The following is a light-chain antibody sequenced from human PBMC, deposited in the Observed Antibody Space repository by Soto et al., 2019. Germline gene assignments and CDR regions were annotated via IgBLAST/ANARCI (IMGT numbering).Light chain of an antibody. J-gene: IGKJ1*01. CDR1: QSVSST. CDR2: GAS. V-gene: IGKV3-15*01. Sequence: EIVMTQSPATLSVSPGERATLSCRASQSVSSTLAWYQQKPGQGPRLLIYGASTSATGIPARFSGSGSGTEFTLTTSSLQSYDFAVYYCQHYSTWFWTGGQGTKVEVK. CDR3: QHYSTWFWT.